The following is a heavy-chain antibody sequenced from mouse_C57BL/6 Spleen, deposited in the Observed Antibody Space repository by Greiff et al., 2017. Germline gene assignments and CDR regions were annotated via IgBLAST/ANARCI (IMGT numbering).Heavy chain of an antibody. CDR3: ASYGNLYYAIDY. CDR1: GYAFSSTW. CDR2: IYPGDGDT. Sequence: QVQLKESGPELVKPGASVKISCKASGYAFSSTWMNWVKQRPGKGLEWIGRIYPGDGDTNYNGKFKGKATLTADKSSSTAYMQLSSLTSEDSAVYFCASYGNLYYAIDYWGQGTSVTVSS. V-gene: IGHV1-82*01. J-gene: IGHJ4*01. D-gene: IGHD2-1*01.